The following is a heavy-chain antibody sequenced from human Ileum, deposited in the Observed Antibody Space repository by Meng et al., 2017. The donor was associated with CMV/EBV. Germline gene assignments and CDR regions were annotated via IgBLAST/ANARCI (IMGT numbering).Heavy chain of an antibody. CDR2: ISGSGGST. Sequence: GESLKISCAASGFTFSSYWMNWVRQAPGKGLVWVSAISGSGGSTYYADSVKGRFTTSRDNSKTTLYLQMNSLRAEGTAVYYCAKISSMIVLVNFDYWGQGTLVTVSS. J-gene: IGHJ4*02. CDR3: AKISSMIVLVNFDY. V-gene: IGHV3-23*01. D-gene: IGHD3-22*01. CDR1: GFTFSSYW.